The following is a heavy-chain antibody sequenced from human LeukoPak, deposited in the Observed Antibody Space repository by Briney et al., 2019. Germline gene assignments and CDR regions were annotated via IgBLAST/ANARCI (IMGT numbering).Heavy chain of an antibody. V-gene: IGHV4-34*01. CDR2: INHSGST. J-gene: IGHJ4*02. CDR3: ARGRRVGVATSCFDY. D-gene: IGHD5-12*01. Sequence: SETLSLTCAVYGGSFGGYYWSWIRQPPGKGLEWIGEINHSGSTNYNPSLKSRVTMSVDTSKNQFSLKLSSVTAADTAVYYCARGRRVGVATSCFDYWGQGTLVTVSS. CDR1: GGSFGGYY.